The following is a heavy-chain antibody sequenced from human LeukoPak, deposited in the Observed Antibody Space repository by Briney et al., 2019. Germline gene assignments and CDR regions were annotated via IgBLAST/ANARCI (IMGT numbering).Heavy chain of an antibody. CDR3: ACRTAMVFDY. V-gene: IGHV4-39*01. CDR1: GGSISSSSYY. J-gene: IGHJ4*02. D-gene: IGHD5-18*01. Sequence: KASETLSFTCTVSGGSISSSSYYWGWIRQPPGKGLEWIGSIYYSGSTYYNPSLKSRVTISVDTSKNQFSLKLSSVTAADTAVYYCACRTAMVFDYWGQGTLVTVSS. CDR2: IYYSGST.